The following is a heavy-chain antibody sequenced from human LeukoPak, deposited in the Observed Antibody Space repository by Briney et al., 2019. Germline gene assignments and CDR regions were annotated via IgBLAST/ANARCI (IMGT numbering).Heavy chain of an antibody. CDR2: INPNRGGT. CDR3: ARGLGYRSSTSCYRYYGMDV. V-gene: IGHV1-2*06. Sequence: GASVKVSCKASGYTFTGYYMHWVRQAPGQGLEWMGRINPNRGGTNYAQKFQGRVTMTRDTSISTAYMELSRLRSDDTAVYYCARGLGYRSSTSCYRYYGMDVWGQGTTVTVSS. J-gene: IGHJ6*02. CDR1: GYTFTGYY. D-gene: IGHD2-2*01.